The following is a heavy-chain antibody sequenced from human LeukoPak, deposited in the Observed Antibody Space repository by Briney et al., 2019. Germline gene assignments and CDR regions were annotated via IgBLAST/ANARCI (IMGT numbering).Heavy chain of an antibody. J-gene: IGHJ6*02. D-gene: IGHD1-26*01. CDR3: AKDKGWGYSAYDCYGMDV. CDR2: ISDDGNIK. CDR1: GLTFTSAW. Sequence: GGSLRLSCAASGLTFTSAWMNWVRQAPGKGLEWVAVISDDGNIKYYADSVKGRFTISRDNSKNTLYLQMNSLRAEDTAVYYCAKDKGWGYSAYDCYGMDVWGQGTTVTVSS. V-gene: IGHV3-30*18.